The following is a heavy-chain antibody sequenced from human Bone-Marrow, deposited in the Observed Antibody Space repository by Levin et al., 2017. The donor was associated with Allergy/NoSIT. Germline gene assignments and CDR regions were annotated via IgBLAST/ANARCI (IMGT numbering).Heavy chain of an antibody. J-gene: IGHJ4*02. D-gene: IGHD3-3*01. CDR1: GFTFSDYH. CDR2: ISGSGNTI. CDR3: AGGFTLFGVVTIRLYDFDY. V-gene: IGHV3-11*01. Sequence: GGSLRLSCAASGFTFSDYHMNWIRQAPGKGLEWVAHISGSGNTIEYADSVKGRFTISRDNAQNSLYLHMTSLRAEDTAVYYCAGGFTLFGVVTIRLYDFDYWGQGTPVTVSS.